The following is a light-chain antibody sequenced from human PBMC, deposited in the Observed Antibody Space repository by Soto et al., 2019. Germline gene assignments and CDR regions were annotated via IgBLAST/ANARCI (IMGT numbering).Light chain of an antibody. CDR3: QKYDSAPWT. V-gene: IGKV1-27*01. Sequence: DIQMTQSPSCLSASIGDKVTITCRASQGIGNFLAWYQQKPGKPPKLLMYAASSLQSGVPSRFSGSGVGTDFTLTISSLQPEDVASYYCQKYDSAPWTFGQGTKVEIK. CDR1: QGIGNF. J-gene: IGKJ1*01. CDR2: AAS.